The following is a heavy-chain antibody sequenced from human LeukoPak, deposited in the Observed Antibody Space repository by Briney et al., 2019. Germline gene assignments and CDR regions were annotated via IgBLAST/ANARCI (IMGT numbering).Heavy chain of an antibody. D-gene: IGHD6-13*01. J-gene: IGHJ5*02. CDR1: GYTFTVYY. CDR2: ISAYNGNT. V-gene: IGHV1-18*04. CDR3: ARSSSWYRTHNWFDP. Sequence: GASVKVSCKASGYTFTVYYMHWVRQAPGQGLEWMGWISAYNGNTNYAQKLQGRVTMTTDTSTSTAYMELRSLRSDDTAVYYCARSSSWYRTHNWFDPWGQGTLVTVSS.